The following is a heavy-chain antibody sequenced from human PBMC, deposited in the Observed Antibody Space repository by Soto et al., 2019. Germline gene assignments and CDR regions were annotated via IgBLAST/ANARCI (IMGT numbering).Heavy chain of an antibody. D-gene: IGHD1-1*01. CDR3: ARDHLSPSRTWYFDY. J-gene: IGHJ4*02. CDR1: GFTFSSYG. Sequence: QVQLVESGGGVAQPGRSLRLSCAASGFTFSSYGMHWVRQAPGKGLEWVAVIWYDGSNKYYADSVKGRFTISRDNSKNALYLQMDSLRAEDTAVYYCARDHLSPSRTWYFDYWGQGTLVTVSS. V-gene: IGHV3-33*01. CDR2: IWYDGSNK.